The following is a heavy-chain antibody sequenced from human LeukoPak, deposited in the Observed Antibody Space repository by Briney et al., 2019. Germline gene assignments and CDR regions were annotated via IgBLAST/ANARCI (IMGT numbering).Heavy chain of an antibody. CDR1: GGTFSSYA. J-gene: IGHJ5*02. Sequence: SVKVSCKASGGTFSSYAISWVRQAPGQGLEWMGRIIPILGIANYAQKFQGRVTITADKSTSTAYMELSSLRSEDTAVYYCARYHLDRDDLDLWGQGTLVTVSS. CDR3: ARYHLDRDDLDL. CDR2: IIPILGIA. D-gene: IGHD1-1*01. V-gene: IGHV1-69*04.